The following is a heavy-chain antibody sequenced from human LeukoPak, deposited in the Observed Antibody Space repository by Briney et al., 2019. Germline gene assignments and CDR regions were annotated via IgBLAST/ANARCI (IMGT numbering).Heavy chain of an antibody. CDR1: GDSISLSFYY. J-gene: IGHJ4*02. V-gene: IGHV4-39*07. D-gene: IGHD6-19*01. CDR3: ARGTLYRGWSYYLDF. Sequence: SETLSLTCSVSGDSISLSFYYWGWIRQPPGKALEWIGSVYYSWTTSYNPSLKSRVTISVDMSKNHFSLRLRSVTAADTAMYYCARGTLYRGWSYYLDFWGQGSQVTVSS. CDR2: VYYSWTT.